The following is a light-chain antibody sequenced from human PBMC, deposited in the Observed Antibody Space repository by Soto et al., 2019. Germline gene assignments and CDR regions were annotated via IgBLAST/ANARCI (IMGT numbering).Light chain of an antibody. CDR2: DTS. V-gene: IGKV3-11*01. CDR3: HQRYIWPPLT. Sequence: EIVLTQSPATLSLSPGERATLSCRASQSVENYLAWFQHNRGQAPRLLIYDTSNRAAGIPDRFSGSGSGTDFTLTISSLEPEDFAVYYCHQRYIWPPLTFGGGTKVEIK. CDR1: QSVENY. J-gene: IGKJ4*01.